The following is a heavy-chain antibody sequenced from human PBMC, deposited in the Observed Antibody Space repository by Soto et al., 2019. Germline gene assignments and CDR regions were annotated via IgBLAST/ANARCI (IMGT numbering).Heavy chain of an antibody. V-gene: IGHV3-23*01. J-gene: IGHJ4*02. Sequence: VGSLRLSCAASGFSFSDYSMTWVRQAPGRGLGWVSTLTRGGTTFYADSVKGRFTISRDNSKNTLSLQMHNLRAEDTARYYCAKRATTVPTPGNYFDCWGQGTLVTVSS. CDR2: LTRGGTT. D-gene: IGHD2-15*01. CDR1: GFSFSDYS. CDR3: AKRATTVPTPGNYFDC.